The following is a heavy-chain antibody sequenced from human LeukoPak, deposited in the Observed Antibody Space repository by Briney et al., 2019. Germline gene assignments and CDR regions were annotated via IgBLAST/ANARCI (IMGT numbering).Heavy chain of an antibody. CDR2: FDPEDGET. CDR1: GYTLTELS. CDR3: ATDPPYYDILTGYYGPNWFDP. J-gene: IGHJ5*02. Sequence: GASVRVSCKVSGYTLTELSMHWVRRAPGKGLEWMGGFDPEDGETIYAQKFQGRVTMTEDTSTDTAYMELSSLRSEDTAVYYCATDPPYYDILTGYYGPNWFDPWGQGTLVTVSS. V-gene: IGHV1-24*01. D-gene: IGHD3-9*01.